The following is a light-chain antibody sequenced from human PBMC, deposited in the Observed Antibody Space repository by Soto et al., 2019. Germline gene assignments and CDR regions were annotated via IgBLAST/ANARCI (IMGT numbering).Light chain of an antibody. CDR3: HQRNQ. Sequence: VLTQSPGTLSLSPGERATLSCRASQTLSSRHLAWYQQKPGQAPRLLIYGSSSRATDIPDRFSGSGSGTDFTLTISSVEPEDFAMYYCHQRNQFGQGTRLEIK. V-gene: IGKV3-20*01. CDR2: GSS. CDR1: QTLSSRH. J-gene: IGKJ5*01.